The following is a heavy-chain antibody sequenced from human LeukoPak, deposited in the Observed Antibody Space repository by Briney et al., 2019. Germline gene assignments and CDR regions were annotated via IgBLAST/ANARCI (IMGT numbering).Heavy chain of an antibody. Sequence: PGGSLRLSCAASGFTVGDYAMSWFRQAPGKGLEWVGFIRGKAYGGTTEYAASVKGRFTISRDDSKSIAYLQMNSLKTEDTAVYYCTRDTRGGVSAAGPVWGQGTLVTVSS. CDR2: IRGKAYGGTT. V-gene: IGHV3-49*03. CDR1: GFTVGDYA. D-gene: IGHD6-13*01. J-gene: IGHJ4*02. CDR3: TRDTRGGVSAAGPV.